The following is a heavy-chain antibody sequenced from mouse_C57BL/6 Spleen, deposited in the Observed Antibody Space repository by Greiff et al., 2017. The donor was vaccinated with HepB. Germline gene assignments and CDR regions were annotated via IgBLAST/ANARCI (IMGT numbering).Heavy chain of an antibody. CDR1: GFTFSDYG. J-gene: IGHJ1*03. V-gene: IGHV5-17*01. CDR3: ARSLLSTVVDWYFDV. D-gene: IGHD1-1*01. Sequence: EVKLVESGGGLVKPGGSLKLSCAASGFTFSDYGMHWVRQAPEKGLEWVAYISSGSSTIYYADTVKGRFTISRDNAKNTLFLQMTSLRSEDTAMYYCARSLLSTVVDWYFDVWGTGTTVTVSS. CDR2: ISSGSSTI.